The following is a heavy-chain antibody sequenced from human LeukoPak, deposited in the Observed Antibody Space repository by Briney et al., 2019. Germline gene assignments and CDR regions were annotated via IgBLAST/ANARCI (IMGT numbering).Heavy chain of an antibody. D-gene: IGHD2-8*01. CDR3: AKDQFSGNGIYDPFDI. CDR2: IGGVAVST. CDR1: GFTFSIHA. V-gene: IGHV3-23*01. Sequence: GGSLRLSCVASGFTFSIHAMSWVRQAPGKGLEWVSTIGGVAVSTDYADSVKGRFTFSRDNSKNTLYLQMNSLRAEDTAVYYCAKDQFSGNGIYDPFDIWGQGTMVTV. J-gene: IGHJ3*02.